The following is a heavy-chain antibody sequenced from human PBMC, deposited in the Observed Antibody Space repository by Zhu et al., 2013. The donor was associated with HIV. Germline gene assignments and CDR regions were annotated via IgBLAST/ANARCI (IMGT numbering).Heavy chain of an antibody. J-gene: IGHJ5*02. D-gene: IGHD6-13*01. CDR2: IYHSGST. CDR3: ARDYGTAAAGTLRTNWFDP. V-gene: IGHV4-38-2*02. CDR1: GYSISSGYY. Sequence: QVQLQESGPGLVKPSETLSLTCAVSGYSISSGYYWGWIRQPPGKGLEWIGSIYHSGSTYYNPSLKSRVTISVDTSKNQFSLKLSSVTAADTAVYYCARDYGTAAAGTLRTNWFDPWGQGTLVTVSS.